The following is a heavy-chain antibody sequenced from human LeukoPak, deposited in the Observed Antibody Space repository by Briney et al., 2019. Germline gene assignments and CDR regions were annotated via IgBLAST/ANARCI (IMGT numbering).Heavy chain of an antibody. Sequence: GGSLRLSCTASGFRFSSYGIHWVRQTPGKGLEWVALVSYDGSNKDYADSVKGRFTISRDNSKNTVYLQINSLRAEDTDVYYGAREMGSVYFDYWGQGTLVTVSS. V-gene: IGHV3-33*01. CDR1: GFRFSSYG. CDR2: VSYDGSNK. J-gene: IGHJ4*02. CDR3: AREMGSVYFDY. D-gene: IGHD3-10*01.